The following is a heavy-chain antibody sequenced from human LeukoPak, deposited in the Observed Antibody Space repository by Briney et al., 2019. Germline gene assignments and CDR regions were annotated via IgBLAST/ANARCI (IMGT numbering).Heavy chain of an antibody. CDR1: GYTFTSYD. V-gene: IGHV1-8*01. CDR2: MNPNSGNT. J-gene: IGHJ4*02. D-gene: IGHD5-18*01. Sequence: ASVKVSCKASGYTFTSYDINWVRQATGQGLEWMGWMNPNSGNTGYAQKLQGRVTMTRNTSISTAYMELSSLRSEDTAVYCCARSPSRERKWIQLWSPNFDYWGQGTLVTVSS. CDR3: ARSPSRERKWIQLWSPNFDY.